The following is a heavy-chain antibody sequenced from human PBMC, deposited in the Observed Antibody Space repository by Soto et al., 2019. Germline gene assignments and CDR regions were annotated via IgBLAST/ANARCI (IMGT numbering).Heavy chain of an antibody. Sequence: GGSLRLSCAASGFTFSSYAMSRVRQAPGKGLEWVSAISGGGNDRFYADSVKGRFTISRDNSRNTLYLHMNSLTAEDTAVHYCARSLFIAATDTEPFDSWGQGTLVTVSS. CDR3: ARSLFIAATDTEPFDS. V-gene: IGHV3-23*01. J-gene: IGHJ4*02. D-gene: IGHD6-13*01. CDR1: GFTFSSYA. CDR2: ISGGGNDR.